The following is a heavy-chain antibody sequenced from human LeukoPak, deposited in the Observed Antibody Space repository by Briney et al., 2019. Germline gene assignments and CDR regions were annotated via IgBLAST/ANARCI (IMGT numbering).Heavy chain of an antibody. CDR3: ARRGYSYGYVDY. J-gene: IGHJ4*02. D-gene: IGHD5-18*01. Sequence: SETLSLTCTVSGGSISSYYWSWIRQPPGMGLEWIGYIYYSGSTNYNPSLKSRVTISVDTSKNQFSLKLSSVTAADTAVYYCARRGYSYGYVDYWGQGTLVTVSS. CDR1: GGSISSYY. CDR2: IYYSGST. V-gene: IGHV4-59*01.